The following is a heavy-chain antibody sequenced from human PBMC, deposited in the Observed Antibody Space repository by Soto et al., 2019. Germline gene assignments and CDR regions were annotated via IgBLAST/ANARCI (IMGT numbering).Heavy chain of an antibody. J-gene: IGHJ3*02. V-gene: IGHV5-51*01. D-gene: IGHD3-3*01. CDR2: IYPRDSDT. CDR3: TRTGVSSTFEI. CDR1: GFSFSSYW. Sequence: VESLKISCNGSGFSFSSYWIGWVRQMPGKGLECMGIIYPRDSDTRYNPSFQGQVTISVDTSISTAYLQWSSLRTSDTAMYYCTRTGVSSTFEIWGQGTMVTVSS.